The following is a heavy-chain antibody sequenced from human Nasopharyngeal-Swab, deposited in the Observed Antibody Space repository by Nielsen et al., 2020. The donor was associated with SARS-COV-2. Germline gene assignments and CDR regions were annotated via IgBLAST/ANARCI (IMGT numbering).Heavy chain of an antibody. V-gene: IGHV4-59*01. Sequence: WIRQPPGKGLKWIGYIYYSGSTNYNPSLKSRVTISVDTSKNQFSLKLSSVTAADTAVYYCARVRSVRRIYSRFYYYGMDVWGQGTTVTVSS. J-gene: IGHJ6*02. D-gene: IGHD2-15*01. CDR2: IYYSGST. CDR3: ARVRSVRRIYSRFYYYGMDV.